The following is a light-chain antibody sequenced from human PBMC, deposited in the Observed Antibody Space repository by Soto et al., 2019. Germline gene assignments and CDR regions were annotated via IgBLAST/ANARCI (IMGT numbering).Light chain of an antibody. V-gene: IGKV1-33*01. CDR1: QDINNY. CDR2: DAS. Sequence: DLQMTPSPSSLSASVGDRVTITCQASQDINNYLNWYQQKPGKAPRLLIYDASNLEIGVPSRFSGSGSGTDFTFTITSLQAEDVATYYCQQNGNLPPYTFGQGTKLEIK. J-gene: IGKJ2*01. CDR3: QQNGNLPPYT.